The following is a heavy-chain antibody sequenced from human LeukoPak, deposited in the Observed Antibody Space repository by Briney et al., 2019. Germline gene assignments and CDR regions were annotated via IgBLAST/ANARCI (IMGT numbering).Heavy chain of an antibody. Sequence: GGSLRLSCAASGFTFSSYGMHWVRQAPGKGLEWVAVISYDGSNKYYADSVKGRFTISRDNSKNTLYLQMNSLRAEDTAVYYCRVEWLNVGGAFDIWGQGTMVTVSS. CDR1: GFTFSSYG. J-gene: IGHJ3*02. D-gene: IGHD4-23*01. CDR2: ISYDGSNK. V-gene: IGHV3-30*03. CDR3: RVEWLNVGGAFDI.